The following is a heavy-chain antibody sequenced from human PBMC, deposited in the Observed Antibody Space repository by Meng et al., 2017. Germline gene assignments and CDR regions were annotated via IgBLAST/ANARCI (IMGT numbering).Heavy chain of an antibody. J-gene: IGHJ4*02. Sequence: GASLKISCAASGFTFSSYAMHWVRQAPGKGLEWVAVISYDGSNKYYADSVKGRFTISRDNSKNTLYLQMNSLRAEETAVYYCASDGSRIAIFGVVIVDYFDYWGQGTLVTVSS. CDR1: GFTFSSYA. D-gene: IGHD3-3*01. CDR3: ASDGSRIAIFGVVIVDYFDY. V-gene: IGHV3-30*01. CDR2: ISYDGSNK.